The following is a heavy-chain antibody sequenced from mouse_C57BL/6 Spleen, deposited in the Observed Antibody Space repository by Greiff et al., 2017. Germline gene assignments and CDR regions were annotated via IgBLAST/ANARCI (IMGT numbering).Heavy chain of an antibody. V-gene: IGHV1-61*01. Sequence: QVQLQQPGAELVRPGSSVKLSCKASGYTFTSYWMDWVKQRPGQGLEWIGNIYPSDSETHYNQKFKDKATLTVDKSSSTAYMQLSSLTSEDSAVYYCARSYYGSSYGGLYYAMDYWGQGTSVTVSS. J-gene: IGHJ4*01. D-gene: IGHD1-1*01. CDR2: IYPSDSET. CDR1: GYTFTSYW. CDR3: ARSYYGSSYGGLYYAMDY.